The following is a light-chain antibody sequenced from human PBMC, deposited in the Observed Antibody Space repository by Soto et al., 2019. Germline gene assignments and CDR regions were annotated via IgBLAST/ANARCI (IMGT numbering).Light chain of an antibody. CDR1: QSISSW. CDR3: QQANSFPIT. Sequence: IQLTQSPSSLSASVGDRVTITCRASQSISSWLAWYQQKPGKAPKLLIYEASSLQSGVPSRISGSGSGTDFTLTISSLQPEDFATYYCQQANSFPITFGQGTRLEIK. V-gene: IGKV1-12*01. CDR2: EAS. J-gene: IGKJ5*01.